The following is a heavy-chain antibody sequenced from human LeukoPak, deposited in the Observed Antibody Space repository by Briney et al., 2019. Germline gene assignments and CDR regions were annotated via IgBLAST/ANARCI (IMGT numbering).Heavy chain of an antibody. V-gene: IGHV3-30*03. CDR1: GFSFRSYG. CDR2: ITYDDFYK. CDR3: ARAVGGNGDN. Sequence: PGRSLRLSCAASGFSFRSYGMHWVRQAPGKGLEWVALITYDDFYKYYGDSVKGRFTISRDNAKNTLYLQMNSLRAEDTAVYYCARAVGGNGDNWGQGTLVTVSS. D-gene: IGHD4-23*01. J-gene: IGHJ4*02.